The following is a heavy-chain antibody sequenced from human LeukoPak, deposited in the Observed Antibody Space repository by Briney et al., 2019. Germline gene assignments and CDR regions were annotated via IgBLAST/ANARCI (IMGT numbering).Heavy chain of an antibody. CDR1: GYTLTGYY. D-gene: IGHD3-9*01. CDR3: ARDADYDILTGHNWFDP. Sequence: ASVKVSCKASGYTLTGYYMHWVRQAPGQGLEWMGWINPNSGGTNYAQKFQGRVTMTRDTSISTAYMELSRLRSDDTAVYYCARDADYDILTGHNWFDPWGQGTLVTVSS. J-gene: IGHJ5*02. CDR2: INPNSGGT. V-gene: IGHV1-2*02.